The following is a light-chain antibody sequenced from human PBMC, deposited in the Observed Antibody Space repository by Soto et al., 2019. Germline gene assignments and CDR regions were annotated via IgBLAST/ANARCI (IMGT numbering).Light chain of an antibody. CDR2: AAS. Sequence: IQMTQSPSSLSASVGDRVTITCRASQRISTSLNWYQHKVGRAPKLLIYAASSLQTGVPSRFGGRGSGKDFTLTISSLQPEDFATYCCQQSYLTPRTLGQGTKLEIK. V-gene: IGKV1-39*01. J-gene: IGKJ2*01. CDR1: QRISTS. CDR3: QQSYLTPRT.